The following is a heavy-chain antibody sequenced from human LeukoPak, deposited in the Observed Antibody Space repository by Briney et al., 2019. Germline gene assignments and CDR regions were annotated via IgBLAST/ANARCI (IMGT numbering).Heavy chain of an antibody. V-gene: IGHV4-34*01. J-gene: IGHJ6*02. CDR1: GGSFSGYY. CDR3: ASLPAVNYYYYGMDV. CDR2: INHSGST. Sequence: SETLSLTCAVYGGSFSGYYWSWIRQPPGKGLEWIGEINHSGSTNYNPSLKSRATISVDTSKNQFSLKLSSVTAADTAVYYCASLPAVNYYYYGMDVWGQGTTVTVSS.